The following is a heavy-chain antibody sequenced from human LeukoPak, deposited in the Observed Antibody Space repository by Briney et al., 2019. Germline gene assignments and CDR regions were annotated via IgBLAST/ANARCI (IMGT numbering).Heavy chain of an antibody. Sequence: ASVKVSCKASGYTFTGYYMHWVRQAPGQGLEWMGWINPNSGGTNYAQKFQGRVTMTRDTSISTAYMELSRLRSDDTAVYYCARGTATTGRYYYMDVWGKGTTVTVSS. CDR1: GYTFTGYY. V-gene: IGHV1-2*02. J-gene: IGHJ6*03. CDR2: INPNSGGT. CDR3: ARGTATTGRYYYMDV. D-gene: IGHD4-11*01.